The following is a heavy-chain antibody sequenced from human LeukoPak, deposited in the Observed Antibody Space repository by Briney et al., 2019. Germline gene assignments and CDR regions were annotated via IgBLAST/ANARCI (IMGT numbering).Heavy chain of an antibody. CDR3: AKDRSGEFSHSDY. Sequence: PGRSLRLSCAASGFTFSNYGMHWVRQAPGKGLEWVAVISYDGSMKYYADSVKGRFTISRDNSKNTLFLQMNSLRAEDTAVYYCAKDRSGEFSHSDYWGQGTLVTVSS. CDR2: ISYDGSMK. D-gene: IGHD7-27*01. V-gene: IGHV3-30*18. J-gene: IGHJ4*02. CDR1: GFTFSNYG.